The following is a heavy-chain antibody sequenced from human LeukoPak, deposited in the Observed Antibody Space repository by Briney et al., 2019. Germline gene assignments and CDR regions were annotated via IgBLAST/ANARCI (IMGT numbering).Heavy chain of an antibody. CDR3: ARAAGYCSGGSRVSYGMDV. D-gene: IGHD2-15*01. CDR1: GFTFSSYA. CDR2: ISYDESNK. J-gene: IGHJ6*02. V-gene: IGHV3-30*04. Sequence: GRSLRLSCAASGFTFSSYAMHWVRQAPGKGLEWVAVISYDESNKYYADSVKGRFTISRDNSKNTLYLQMNSLRAEDTAVYYCARAAGYCSGGSRVSYGMDVWGQGTTVTVSS.